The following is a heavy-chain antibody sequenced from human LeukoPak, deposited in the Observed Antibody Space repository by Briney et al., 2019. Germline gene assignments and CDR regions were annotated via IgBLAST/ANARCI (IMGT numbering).Heavy chain of an antibody. Sequence: GGSLRLSCAASGFTFSSYSMNWVRQAPGKGLEWVSSISSSISYIYYADSVKGRFTISRDNAKNSLYLQMNSLRAEDTAVYYCARDPAYGDLYYYYGMDVWGQGTTVTVSS. D-gene: IGHD4-17*01. CDR1: GFTFSSYS. CDR3: ARDPAYGDLYYYYGMDV. CDR2: ISSSISYI. V-gene: IGHV3-21*01. J-gene: IGHJ6*02.